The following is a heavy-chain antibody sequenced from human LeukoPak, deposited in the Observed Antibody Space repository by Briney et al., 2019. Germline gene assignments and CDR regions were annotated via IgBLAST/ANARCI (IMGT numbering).Heavy chain of an antibody. CDR3: AKDVCSGGSCYLDY. CDR2: ISGSGGST. Sequence: GGSLRLSCAASGSTFSSYAMSWVRQAPGKGLEWVSAISGSGGSTYYADSVKGRFTISRDNSKNTLYLQMNSLRAEDTAVYYCAKDVCSGGSCYLDYWGQGTLVTVSS. CDR1: GSTFSSYA. V-gene: IGHV3-23*01. J-gene: IGHJ4*02. D-gene: IGHD2-15*01.